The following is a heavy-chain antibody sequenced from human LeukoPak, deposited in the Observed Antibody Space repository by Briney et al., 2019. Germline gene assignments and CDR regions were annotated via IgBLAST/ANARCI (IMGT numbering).Heavy chain of an antibody. J-gene: IGHJ3*02. CDR1: GYTFTSYY. V-gene: IGHV1-46*01. CDR2: INPSGGST. Sequence: GASVKVSCKASGYTFTSYYMHWVRQAPGQGLEWMGIINPSGGSTSYAQKFQGRVTMTRDTSTSTVYMELSRLRSDDTAVYYCARFWYYYDSSGYYPPGAFDIWGQGTMVTVSS. D-gene: IGHD3-22*01. CDR3: ARFWYYYDSSGYYPPGAFDI.